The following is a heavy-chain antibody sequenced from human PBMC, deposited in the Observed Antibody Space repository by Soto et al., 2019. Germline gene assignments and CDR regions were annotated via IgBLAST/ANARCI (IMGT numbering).Heavy chain of an antibody. CDR1: GYTFTSYD. J-gene: IGHJ4*02. V-gene: IGHV1-8*01. CDR3: ALDAIAAAARGY. CDR2: MNPNSGNT. D-gene: IGHD6-13*01. Sequence: ASVKVSCKASGYTFTSYDINWVRQATGQGLEWMGWMNPNSGNTGYAQKFQGRATMTRNTSISTAYMELSSLRSEDTAVYYCALDAIAAAARGYWGQGTLVTVSS.